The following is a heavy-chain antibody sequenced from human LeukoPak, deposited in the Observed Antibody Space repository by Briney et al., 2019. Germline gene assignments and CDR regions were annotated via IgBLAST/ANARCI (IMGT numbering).Heavy chain of an antibody. Sequence: GGSLRLSCAASGFTFSDYNMRWIRQAPGKGLEWVSSISRSGSTKYYADSVKGRFTISRDNAKNSLFLQMNSLRAEDTAVYYCATAKTPQWLASFDYWGQGTLVTVSS. CDR3: ATAKTPQWLASFDY. CDR2: ISRSGSTK. V-gene: IGHV3-11*01. CDR1: GFTFSDYN. J-gene: IGHJ4*02. D-gene: IGHD6-19*01.